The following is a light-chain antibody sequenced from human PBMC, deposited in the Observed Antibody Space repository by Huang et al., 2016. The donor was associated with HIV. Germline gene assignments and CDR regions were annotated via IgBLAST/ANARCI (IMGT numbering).Light chain of an antibody. CDR1: QSVRNY. CDR3: QQRSDWPPWT. J-gene: IGKJ1*01. CDR2: DAS. Sequence: EIVLTQSPATLSLSPGERATLSCRARQSVRNYLAWYQQKPGQAPRLLIYDASNRATGTPARFSGSGSGTDFTLTISSLEPEDFAVYYCQQRSDWPPWTFGQGTKVEIK. V-gene: IGKV3-11*01.